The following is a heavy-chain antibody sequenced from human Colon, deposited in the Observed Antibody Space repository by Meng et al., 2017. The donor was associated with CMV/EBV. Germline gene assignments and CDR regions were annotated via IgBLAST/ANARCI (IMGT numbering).Heavy chain of an antibody. J-gene: IGHJ4*02. Sequence: EVEVLESGGGLVQPGGSLSFSCAAFGFTFSNYAMGWVRQAPGKGLEWVSVLHNNPHVSGIRIYYADSVKGRFTISGDNSKSTLYLQMNSVTVDDTGVYYCTRGIESMWELGTDWGQGTLVTVSS. CDR2: LHNNPHVSGIRI. CDR1: GFTFSNYA. V-gene: IGHV3-23*01. CDR3: TRGIESMWELGTD. D-gene: IGHD7-27*01.